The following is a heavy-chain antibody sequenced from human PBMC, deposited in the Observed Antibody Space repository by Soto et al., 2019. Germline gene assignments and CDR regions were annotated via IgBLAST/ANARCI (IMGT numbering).Heavy chain of an antibody. D-gene: IGHD1-1*01. CDR2: VYNSGST. CDR1: GGSMSSNY. J-gene: IGHJ4*02. V-gene: IGHV4-59*01. CDR3: ARYRREAVVGYTLYN. Sequence: SETLSLTCTVSGGSMSSNYWTWIRQPPGKGLEWIGYVYNSGSTNYNPSLKSRVTISEDTSKSQFSLKVNSMTAAETAVYYCARYRREAVVGYTLYNWGQGILVTVSS.